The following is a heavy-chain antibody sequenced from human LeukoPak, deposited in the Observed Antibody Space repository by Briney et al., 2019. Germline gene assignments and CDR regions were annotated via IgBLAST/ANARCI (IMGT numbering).Heavy chain of an antibody. Sequence: GGSLRLSCVASGYTFSSFSINWVRQAPGKGLEWGSSISVRRNYIYYADSVRGRFSISRDDARNSLYLQMDSLRGDDTAVYYCVRLRRNYDSSGYYYYYDYWGQGTLVTVSS. V-gene: IGHV3-21*01. CDR2: ISVRRNYI. J-gene: IGHJ4*02. CDR1: GYTFSSFS. D-gene: IGHD3-22*01. CDR3: VRLRRNYDSSGYYYYYDY.